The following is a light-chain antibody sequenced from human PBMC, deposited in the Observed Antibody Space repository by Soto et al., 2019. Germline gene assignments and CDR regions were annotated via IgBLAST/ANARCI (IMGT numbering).Light chain of an antibody. CDR3: QSYDIHLSASLV. Sequence: QSVLTQPPSVSGAPGQRVTISCTGSSSNFGAGYDVHWYQQLPGTAPKLLIYANSNRPSGIPDRFSGSKSGTSASLAITGLQAEDEADYYCQSYDIHLSASLVFGGGTQLTVL. CDR2: ANS. V-gene: IGLV1-40*01. CDR1: SSNFGAGYD. J-gene: IGLJ2*01.